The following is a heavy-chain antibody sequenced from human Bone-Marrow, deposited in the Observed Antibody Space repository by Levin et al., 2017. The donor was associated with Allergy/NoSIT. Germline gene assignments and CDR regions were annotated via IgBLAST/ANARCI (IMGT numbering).Heavy chain of an antibody. CDR2: INSDGRTT. D-gene: IGHD5-24*01. V-gene: IGHV3-74*01. J-gene: IGHJ4*02. CDR3: ARLDGHPDFDY. CDR1: GFTFSTSW. Sequence: AGGSLRLSCVASGFTFSTSWMHWVRQAPGKGLVWVSRINSDGRTTTYADSVKGRFTISRDNAKNTLYLQMNSLRVEDTAVYKCARLDGHPDFDYWGQGTLVTVAS.